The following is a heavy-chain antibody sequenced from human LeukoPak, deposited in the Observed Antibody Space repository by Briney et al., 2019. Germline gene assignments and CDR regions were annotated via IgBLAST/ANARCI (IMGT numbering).Heavy chain of an antibody. CDR3: VRDSRYGSGWFEDGLDF. V-gene: IGHV4-59*01. J-gene: IGHJ6*02. Sequence: XXWXGHINDSGNTNYNPSLQGRVTISIDTSKNQFSLKVNSVTAADTAVYYCVRDSRYGSGWFEDGLDFWGQGTTVTVSS. CDR2: INDSGNT. D-gene: IGHD6-13*01.